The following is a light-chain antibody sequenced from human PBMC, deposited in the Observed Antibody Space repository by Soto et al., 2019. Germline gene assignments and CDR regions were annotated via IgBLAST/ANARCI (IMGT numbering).Light chain of an antibody. CDR2: GAS. V-gene: IGKV3-20*01. J-gene: IGKJ5*01. Sequence: EIVLTQSPGTLSLSPGERATLSCRASQSVSRSYLAWYQQKPGQAPRVLIYGASSRATGIPDRFSGSGSGTDFTLTISRLEPEDFAVYYCQQYGSSPPITFGQGTRLENK. CDR3: QQYGSSPPIT. CDR1: QSVSRSY.